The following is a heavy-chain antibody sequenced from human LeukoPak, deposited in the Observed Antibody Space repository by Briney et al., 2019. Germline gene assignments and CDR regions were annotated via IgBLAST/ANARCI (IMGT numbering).Heavy chain of an antibody. CDR3: VRHDGRGGSTMGALDS. CDR2: IYYSGST. Sequence: TSETLSLTCTVSGGSISGSSYYWGWIRQPPGKGLEWIGSIYYSGSTYYNPSLKSRVTISVVTSKNQFSLQLNSVTAADTSVYYCVRHDGRGGSTMGALDSWGQGSLVTVSS. J-gene: IGHJ4*02. D-gene: IGHD5/OR15-5a*01. CDR1: GGSISGSSYY. V-gene: IGHV4-39*01.